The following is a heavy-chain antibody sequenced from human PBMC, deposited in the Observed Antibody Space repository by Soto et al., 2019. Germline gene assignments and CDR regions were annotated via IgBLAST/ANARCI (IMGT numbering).Heavy chain of an antibody. V-gene: IGHV4-4*07. CDR2: INTSGTT. CDR3: AREGSGGSNWFYP. CDR1: GDSISNY. D-gene: IGHD1-26*01. J-gene: IGHJ5*02. Sequence: QVQLQESGPGLVKPSEPLSLTCTVSGDSISNYWSWIRQPAGKGLEWIGRINTSGTTNYNPSHKSRVSMSVHKSKNQLSRKLSSVTAADTAVYYCAREGSGGSNWFYPWGQGTLGTVSS.